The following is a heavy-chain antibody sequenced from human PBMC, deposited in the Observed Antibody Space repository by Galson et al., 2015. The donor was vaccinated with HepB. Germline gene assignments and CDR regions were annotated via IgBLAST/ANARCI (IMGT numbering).Heavy chain of an antibody. CDR2: TYYRSKWYN. Sequence: CAISGDSVSSTSATWHWIRQSPSRGLEWLGRTYYRSKWYNDYGLSVRSRITIDPDTSKNQFSLQLNSVTPEDTAVYYCARGGSGNSAYAIDIWGQGTMVTVSS. CDR3: ARGGSGNSAYAIDI. D-gene: IGHD4-23*01. CDR1: GDSVSSTSAT. J-gene: IGHJ3*02. V-gene: IGHV6-1*01.